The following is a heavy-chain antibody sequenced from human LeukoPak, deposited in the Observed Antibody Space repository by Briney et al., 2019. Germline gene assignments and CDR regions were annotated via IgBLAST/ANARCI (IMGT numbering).Heavy chain of an antibody. V-gene: IGHV4-34*01. J-gene: IGHJ4*02. CDR3: ARGTRGNWNYPFDY. Sequence: SETLSLTCAVYGGSFSGYYWSWIRQPPGKGLEWIGEINHSGSTNYNPSLKSRVTISVGTSKNQFSLKLSSVTAADTAVYYCARGTRGNWNYPFDYWGQGTLVTVSS. CDR1: GGSFSGYY. D-gene: IGHD1-7*01. CDR2: INHSGST.